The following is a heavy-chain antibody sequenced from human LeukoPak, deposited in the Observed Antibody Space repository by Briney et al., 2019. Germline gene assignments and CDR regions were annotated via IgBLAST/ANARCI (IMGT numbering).Heavy chain of an antibody. CDR2: ISSSGSST. V-gene: IGHV3-23*01. CDR3: ANKLTGIYGMDV. D-gene: IGHD7-27*01. Sequence: PGGSLSLSCAASGFTLSSYAVSWVRQAPGKGLEWVSAISSSGSSTYYADSVKGRFTISRDNAKNTLYLQMNSLRAEDTAVYYCANKLTGIYGMDVWGQGTTATVSS. J-gene: IGHJ6*02. CDR1: GFTLSSYA.